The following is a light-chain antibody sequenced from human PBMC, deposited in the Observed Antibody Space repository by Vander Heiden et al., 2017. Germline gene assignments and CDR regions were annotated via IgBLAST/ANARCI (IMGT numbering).Light chain of an antibody. CDR1: QNISTY. CDR2: AAS. Sequence: DIQMTQSPSSLSASVGDRVTITCRASQNISTYLNWYQQKPGKAPKLLIYAASSLQSGVPSRFSGRGSGTDFTLTISSLQPADFATYFCQQSYSAGYTCGQGTKLEIK. V-gene: IGKV1-39*01. CDR3: QQSYSAGYT. J-gene: IGKJ2*01.